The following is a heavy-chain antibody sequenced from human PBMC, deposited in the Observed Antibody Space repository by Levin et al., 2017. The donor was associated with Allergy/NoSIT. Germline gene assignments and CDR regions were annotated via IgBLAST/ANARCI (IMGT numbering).Heavy chain of an antibody. D-gene: IGHD2-2*01. J-gene: IGHJ4*02. V-gene: IGHV2-5*02. CDR3: AHSPPFHLCPPY. CDR2: IYWDDDK. Sequence: SLTTSGVGVGWLRQPPGKALEWLALIYWDDDKRYSPSLKSRLTITKDTSKNQVVLTMTNMDPMDTATYYCAHSPPFHLCPPYWGQGIQVTVS. CDR1: SLTTSGVG.